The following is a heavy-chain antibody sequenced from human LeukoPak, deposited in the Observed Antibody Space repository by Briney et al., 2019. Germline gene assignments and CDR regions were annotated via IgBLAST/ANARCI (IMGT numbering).Heavy chain of an antibody. CDR2: INHSGST. CDR1: GGSFSGYY. Sequence: RPSETLSLTCAVYGGSFSGYYWSWIRQPPGKGLEWIGEINHSGSTNYNPSLKSRVTISVDTSKNQFSLKLSSVTAADTAVYYCARGWNGKGGSGSYYTRGFDYWGQGTLVTVSS. CDR3: ARGWNGKGGSGSYYTRGFDY. V-gene: IGHV4-34*01. J-gene: IGHJ4*02. D-gene: IGHD3-10*01.